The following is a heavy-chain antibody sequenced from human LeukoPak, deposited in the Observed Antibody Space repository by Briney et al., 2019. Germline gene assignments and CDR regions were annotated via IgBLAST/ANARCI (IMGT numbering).Heavy chain of an antibody. CDR2: ILYSGST. CDR1: GGSISSYY. J-gene: IGHJ3*02. Sequence: TSETLSLTCTVSGGSISSYYWHWIRQPPGEGLEWIGYILYSGSTNYNPSLKSRVTISVDTSKNQFSLKLSSVTAADTAVYYCARDRALNDYGDYFQAFDIWGQGTMVTVSS. V-gene: IGHV4-59*12. CDR3: ARDRALNDYGDYFQAFDI. D-gene: IGHD4-17*01.